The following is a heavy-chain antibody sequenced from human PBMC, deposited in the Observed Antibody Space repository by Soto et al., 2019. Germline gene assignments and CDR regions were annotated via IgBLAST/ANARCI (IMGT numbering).Heavy chain of an antibody. V-gene: IGHV1-18*01. J-gene: IGHJ3*02. CDR1: GYTFTSYG. CDR2: ISAYNGNT. Sequence: ASVKVSCKASGYTFTSYGISWVRQAPGQGLEWMGWISAYNGNTNYAQKLQGRVTMTTDTSTSTAYMELRSLRSDDTAVYYCARDREYFYFCSGQPQHSFVILGQGTMVTVPS. CDR3: ARDREYFYFCSGQPQHSFVI. D-gene: IGHD3-3*01.